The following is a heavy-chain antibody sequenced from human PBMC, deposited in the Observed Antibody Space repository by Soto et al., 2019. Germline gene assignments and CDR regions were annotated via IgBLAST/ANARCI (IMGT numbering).Heavy chain of an antibody. CDR3: ARVGRRYCSGGSCYSGSFVY. J-gene: IGHJ4*02. Sequence: QVQLQESGPGLVKPSQTLSLTCTVSGGSISSGGYYWSWIRQHPGKGLEWIGYIYYSGSTYYNPSLKIRVTISVDTSKNQFSLKLSSVTAADTAVYYCARVGRRYCSGGSCYSGSFVYWGQGTLVTVSS. CDR1: GGSISSGGYY. V-gene: IGHV4-31*03. D-gene: IGHD2-15*01. CDR2: IYYSGST.